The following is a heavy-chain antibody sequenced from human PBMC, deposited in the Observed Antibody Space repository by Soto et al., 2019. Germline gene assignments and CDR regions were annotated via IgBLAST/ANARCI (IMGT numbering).Heavy chain of an antibody. CDR3: ARSHYYDSSGYYPNFDY. V-gene: IGHV1-8*01. J-gene: IGHJ4*02. CDR2: MNPNSGNT. CDR1: GYTFTSYD. Sequence: QVQLVQSGAEVKKPGASVKVSCKASGYTFTSYDINWVRQATGQGLEWMGWMNPNSGNTGYAQKFQGRVTMTRNTSRSTAYMELSSLRSEDTAVYSCARSHYYDSSGYYPNFDYWGQGTLVTVSS. D-gene: IGHD3-22*01.